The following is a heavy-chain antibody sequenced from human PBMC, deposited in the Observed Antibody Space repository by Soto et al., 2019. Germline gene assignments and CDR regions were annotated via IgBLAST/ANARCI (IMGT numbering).Heavy chain of an antibody. V-gene: IGHV1-3*01. CDR3: ARHRYCSGGSCYHLDNWFDP. CDR1: GYTFTSYA. J-gene: IGHJ5*02. Sequence: ASVKVSCKASGYTFTSYAMHWVRQAPGQRLEWMGWINAGNGNTKYSQKFQGRVTMSVDTSKNHFSLKLSSVTAADTAVYYCARHRYCSGGSCYHLDNWFDPWGQGTLVTVS. CDR2: INAGNGNT. D-gene: IGHD2-15*01.